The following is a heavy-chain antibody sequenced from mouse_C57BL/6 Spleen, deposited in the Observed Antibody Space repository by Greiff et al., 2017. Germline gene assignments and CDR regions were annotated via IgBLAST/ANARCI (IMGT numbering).Heavy chain of an antibody. CDR2: IDPSDSET. Sequence: QVQLQQPGAELVRPGSSVKLSCKASGYTFTSYWMHWVKQRPIQGLEWIGNIDPSDSETHYNQKFKDKATLTVDKSSSTAYMQLSSLPSEDSAVYYCARRQLRHYAMDYWGQGTSVTVSS. D-gene: IGHD3-2*02. CDR1: GYTFTSYW. J-gene: IGHJ4*01. V-gene: IGHV1-52*01. CDR3: ARRQLRHYAMDY.